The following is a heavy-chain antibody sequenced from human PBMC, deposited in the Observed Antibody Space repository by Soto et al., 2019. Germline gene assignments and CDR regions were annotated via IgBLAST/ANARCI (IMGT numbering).Heavy chain of an antibody. CDR2: IYYSGST. CDR3: AREINYGDYPGWFDP. CDR1: GGSISSYY. J-gene: IGHJ5*02. V-gene: IGHV4-59*01. Sequence: SSETLSLTCTVSGGSISSYYWSWIRQPPGKGLEWIGYIYYSGSTNYNPSLKSRVTISVDTSKNQFSLKLSSVTAADTAVYYCAREINYGDYPGWFDPWGQGTLVTVSS. D-gene: IGHD4-17*01.